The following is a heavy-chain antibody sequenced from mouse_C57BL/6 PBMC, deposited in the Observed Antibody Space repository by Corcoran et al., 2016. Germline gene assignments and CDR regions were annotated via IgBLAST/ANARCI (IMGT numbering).Heavy chain of an antibody. CDR3: ARVYGSSGSFDV. CDR1: GFSLSTSAMC. CDR2: IYWDADK. Sequence: QVTLKESGPGILQSSQTLRLTCSFSGFSLSTSAMCVSWIRQPSGKGLEWLAHIYWDADKRYNPSLKSRRTISKATSRNQVFLKITSVDTADTATYYCARVYGSSGSFDVWGTGITVTVSS. V-gene: IGHV8-12*01. D-gene: IGHD1-1*01. J-gene: IGHJ1*03.